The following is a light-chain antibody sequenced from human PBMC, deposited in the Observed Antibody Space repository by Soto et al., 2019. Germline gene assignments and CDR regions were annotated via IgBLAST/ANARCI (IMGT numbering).Light chain of an antibody. CDR3: QHYYNWPRT. CDR1: QSVSSY. CDR2: GAS. Sequence: EIVMTQSPATLSVSPGERATLSCRASQSVSSYLAWYQQKPGQAPRLLIYGASTRATGIPARLSGSGSGTEFTLTISSLQSEDFAVYYCQHYYNWPRTFGQGTKV. V-gene: IGKV3-15*01. J-gene: IGKJ1*01.